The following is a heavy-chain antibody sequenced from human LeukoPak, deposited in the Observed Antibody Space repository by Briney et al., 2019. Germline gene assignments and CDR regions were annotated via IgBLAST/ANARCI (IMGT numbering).Heavy chain of an antibody. D-gene: IGHD4-11*01. V-gene: IGHV3-48*03. Sequence: GGSLRLSCAASGFTFSSYEMNWVRQAPGKGLEWVSYISSSSSTIYYADSVKGRFTISRDNAKNSLYLQMNSLRAEDTAVYYCASTVAYYMDVWGKGTTVTVSS. CDR1: GFTFSSYE. CDR3: ASTVAYYMDV. J-gene: IGHJ6*03. CDR2: ISSSSSTI.